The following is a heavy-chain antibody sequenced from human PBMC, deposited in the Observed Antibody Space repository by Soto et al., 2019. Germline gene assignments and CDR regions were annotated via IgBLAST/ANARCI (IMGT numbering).Heavy chain of an antibody. CDR1: GFSLSSSGVG. CDR3: AQCLGGGNSCYFDY. J-gene: IGHJ4*02. V-gene: IGHV2-5*02. Sequence: QITLKESGPTLVKPTQTLTLTCTFSGFSLSSSGVGVGWIRQPPGKALEWVALIYWDDDERSRPSLSSRLTIAKDTSKNQVVLTMTNMDPVDTGTYYCAQCLGGGNSCYFDYWGQGALVTVSS. D-gene: IGHD2-21*02. CDR2: IYWDDDE.